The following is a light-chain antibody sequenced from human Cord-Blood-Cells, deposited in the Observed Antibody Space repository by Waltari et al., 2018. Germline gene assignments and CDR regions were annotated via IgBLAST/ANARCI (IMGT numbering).Light chain of an antibody. Sequence: DIQMTQSPSSLSASVGDRVTITCRASQSISSYLNWYQQKPGKAPKLLIYAASSLQSGVPSRFSGIGSGTDFTLTISSLQPEDFATYYCQQSYSTFGPGTKVDIK. CDR1: QSISSY. J-gene: IGKJ3*01. CDR3: QQSYST. V-gene: IGKV1-39*01. CDR2: AAS.